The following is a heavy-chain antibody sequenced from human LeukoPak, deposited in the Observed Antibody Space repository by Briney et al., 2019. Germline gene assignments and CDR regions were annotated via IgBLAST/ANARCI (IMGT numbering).Heavy chain of an antibody. CDR1: RFTFNTYA. J-gene: IGHJ4*02. D-gene: IGHD6-19*01. Sequence: GGSLRLSCVASRFTFNTYAVNWVRQAPGKGLEWVSAISSNGDFTYYADSVRGRFTISRDNSKNTVYLQINSLRAEDTAVYYCARGYGSDWYVLYWGQGTLVTVSS. CDR2: ISSNGDFT. V-gene: IGHV3-23*01. CDR3: ARGYGSDWYVLY.